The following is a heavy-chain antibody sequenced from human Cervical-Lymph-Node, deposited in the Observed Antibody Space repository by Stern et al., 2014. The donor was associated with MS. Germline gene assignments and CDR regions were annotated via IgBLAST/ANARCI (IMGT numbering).Heavy chain of an antibody. CDR2: IYYSGST. Sequence: QLQLQESGPGLVKPSATLSLTCTVSGGSISSYYWSWIRQPPGKGLEWIGYIYYSGSTNYNPSLKSRVTISVDTSKNQFSLKLSSVTAADTAVYYCARFDSSTWYFDLWGRGTLVTVSS. V-gene: IGHV4-59*01. CDR1: GGSISSYY. J-gene: IGHJ2*01. D-gene: IGHD6-13*01. CDR3: ARFDSSTWYFDL.